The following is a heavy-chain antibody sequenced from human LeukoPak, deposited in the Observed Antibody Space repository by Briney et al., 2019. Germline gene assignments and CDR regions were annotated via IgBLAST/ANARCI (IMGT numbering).Heavy chain of an antibody. V-gene: IGHV4-31*03. CDR2: INHSGST. CDR3: ARAARQGFTMIVVPFFYFDL. CDR1: GGSISSGASD. D-gene: IGHD3-22*01. Sequence: ASQTLPLTCTVSGGSISSGASDWGWIRQHPKRGLEWVGYINHSGSTYYNPSLGSRVTMSVDTSKNQFSLKLSSVTAADSAVYYCARAARQGFTMIVVPFFYFDLWGRGTLVTVSS. J-gene: IGHJ2*01.